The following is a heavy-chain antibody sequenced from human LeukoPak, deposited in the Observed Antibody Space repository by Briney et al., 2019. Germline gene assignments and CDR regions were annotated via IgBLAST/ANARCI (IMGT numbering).Heavy chain of an antibody. CDR2: ISGSGGST. Sequence: PGGSLRLSCAASGFTFSSYAMSWVRQAPGKGLEWVSAISGSGGSTYYADSVKGRFTISRDNSKNTLYLQMNSLRLEDTAVYYCAHLSGTYYFSFDSWGQGTLVTVSS. D-gene: IGHD3-10*01. V-gene: IGHV3-23*01. CDR3: AHLSGTYYFSFDS. J-gene: IGHJ4*02. CDR1: GFTFSSYA.